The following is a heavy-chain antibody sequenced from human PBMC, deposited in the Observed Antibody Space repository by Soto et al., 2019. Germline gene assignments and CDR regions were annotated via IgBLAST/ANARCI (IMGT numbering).Heavy chain of an antibody. Sequence: GASVKVSCKVSGYTLTELSMHWVRQAPGKRLEWMGGFDPEDGETIYAQKFQGRVTMTEDTSTDTAYMELSSLRSEDTAVYYCAPGQARSCYYNKGMGIQRKEPTVT. CDR1: GYTLTELS. V-gene: IGHV1-24*01. J-gene: IGHJ6*04. CDR3: APGQARSCYYNKGMGI. CDR2: FDPEDGET.